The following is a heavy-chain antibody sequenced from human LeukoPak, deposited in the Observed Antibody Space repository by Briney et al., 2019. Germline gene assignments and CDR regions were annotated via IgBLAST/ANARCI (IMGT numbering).Heavy chain of an antibody. CDR3: ARGSYGNLPDY. Sequence: PGGSLRLSCAASGFTFSSYWMHWVRQVPGKGLVWVSRINSDGSSTDSADSVKGRFTISRDNAKKTLYLQMNSLTAEDTALYYCARGSYGNLPDYWGQGTLVTVSS. CDR2: INSDGSST. V-gene: IGHV3-74*01. J-gene: IGHJ4*02. D-gene: IGHD5-18*01. CDR1: GFTFSSYW.